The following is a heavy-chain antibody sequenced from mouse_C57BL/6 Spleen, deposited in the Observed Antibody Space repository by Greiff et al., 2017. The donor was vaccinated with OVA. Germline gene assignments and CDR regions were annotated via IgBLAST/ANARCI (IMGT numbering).Heavy chain of an antibody. D-gene: IGHD2-4*01. Sequence: QVQLQQPGAELVMPGASVKLSCKASGYTFTSYWMHWVKQRPGQGLEWIGEIDPSDSYTNYNQKFKGKSTLTVDKSSSTAYMQLSSLTSEDSAVYYCARGGYDYDAGFDYWGQGTTLTVSS. J-gene: IGHJ2*01. CDR1: GYTFTSYW. V-gene: IGHV1-69*01. CDR3: ARGGYDYDAGFDY. CDR2: IDPSDSYT.